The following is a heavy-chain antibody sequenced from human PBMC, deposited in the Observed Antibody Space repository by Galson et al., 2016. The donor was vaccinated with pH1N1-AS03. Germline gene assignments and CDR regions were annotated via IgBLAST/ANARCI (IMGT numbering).Heavy chain of an antibody. CDR2: IKQDGSEK. Sequence: SLRLSCAASGFTFRDYWMHWVRQTPGKGLEWVANIKQDGSEKYYVDSVKGRFTISRDNAKSSLFLQMNSLRAEDTAVYYCARRYFDLWGRGTLVTVSS. J-gene: IGHJ2*01. CDR1: GFTFRDYW. V-gene: IGHV3-7*01. CDR3: ARRYFDL.